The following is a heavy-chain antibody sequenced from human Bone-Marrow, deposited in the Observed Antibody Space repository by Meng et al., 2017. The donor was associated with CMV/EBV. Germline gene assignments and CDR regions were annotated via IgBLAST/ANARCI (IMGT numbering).Heavy chain of an antibody. CDR3: ARVYDFWSGYLDY. J-gene: IGHJ4*02. Sequence: GSLRLSCTVSGGSVSGGSYYWSWIRQPPGKGLEWIGHMFSSGTTNYNPSLKGRVTISVDTSKNQFSLKLSSVTAADTAVYYCARVYDFWSGYLDYWGQGTLVTVSS. CDR1: GGSVSGGSYY. CDR2: MFSSGTT. D-gene: IGHD3-3*01. V-gene: IGHV4-61*01.